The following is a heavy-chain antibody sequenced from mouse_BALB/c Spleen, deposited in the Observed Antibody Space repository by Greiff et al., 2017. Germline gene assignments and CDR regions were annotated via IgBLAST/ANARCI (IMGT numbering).Heavy chain of an antibody. CDR2: IRSKSNNYAT. CDR1: GFTFNTYA. Sequence: EVKLMESGGGLVQPKGSLKLSCAASGFTFNTYAMNWVRQAPGKGLEWVARIRSKSNNYATYYADSVKDRFTISRDDSQSMLYLQMNNLKTEDTAMYYCVRPSYDWFAYWGQGTLVTVSA. CDR3: VRPSYDWFAY. V-gene: IGHV10-1*02. D-gene: IGHD2-14*01. J-gene: IGHJ3*01.